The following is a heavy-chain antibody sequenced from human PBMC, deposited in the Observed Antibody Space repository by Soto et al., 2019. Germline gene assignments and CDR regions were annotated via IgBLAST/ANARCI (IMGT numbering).Heavy chain of an antibody. D-gene: IGHD5-12*01. Sequence: EVQLVESGGGLVKPGGSLRLSCAASGFTFSSYSMNWVRQAPGKGLEWVSSISSSSSYIYYADSVKGRFTISRDNAKNSLYLQMNTLRDEDTAVYYCARELSKYSGYDFDYWGQGTVVTVSS. V-gene: IGHV3-21*01. CDR1: GFTFSSYS. CDR3: ARELSKYSGYDFDY. J-gene: IGHJ4*02. CDR2: ISSSSSYI.